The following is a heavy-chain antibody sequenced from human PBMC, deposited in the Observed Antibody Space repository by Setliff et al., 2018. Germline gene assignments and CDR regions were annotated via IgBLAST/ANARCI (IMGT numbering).Heavy chain of an antibody. CDR3: VRDISSASGILDF. V-gene: IGHV3-20*04. D-gene: IGHD3-3*01. CDR2: INWNGGST. J-gene: IGHJ4*02. Sequence: GESLKISCAASGFTFDDYGMSWVRQAPGKGLEWVSGINWNGGSTGYADSVKGRFAFSRDNAKNSLFLEMNSLTVDDTALYYCVRDISSASGILDFWGQGTLVTVSS. CDR1: GFTFDDYG.